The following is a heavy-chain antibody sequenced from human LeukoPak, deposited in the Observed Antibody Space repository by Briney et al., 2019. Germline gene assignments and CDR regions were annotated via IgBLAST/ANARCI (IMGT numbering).Heavy chain of an antibody. D-gene: IGHD6-19*01. CDR2: IYSGGST. CDR1: GFTVSSNY. Sequence: GGSLRLSCATSGFTVSSNYMSWVRQAPGKGLEWVSVIYSGGSTYYADSVKGRFTISRDNSKNTLYPQMNSLRAEDTAVYYCAKHGSGRYFDYWGQGTQVTVSS. CDR3: AKHGSGRYFDY. J-gene: IGHJ4*02. V-gene: IGHV3-66*04.